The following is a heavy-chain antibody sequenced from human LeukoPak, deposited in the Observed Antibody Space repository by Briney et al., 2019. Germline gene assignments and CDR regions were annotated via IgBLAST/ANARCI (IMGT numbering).Heavy chain of an antibody. J-gene: IGHJ4*02. D-gene: IGHD1-26*01. CDR2: FDPEDGET. CDR3: ARSGAWTGSYFSFDY. CDR1: GCTLTELS. Sequence: ASVKVSCKVSGCTLTELSMHWVRQAPGKGLEWMGGFDPEDGETIYAQKFQGRVTMTEDTSTDTAYMELSSLRSEDTAVYYCARSGAWTGSYFSFDYWGQGTLVTVSS. V-gene: IGHV1-24*01.